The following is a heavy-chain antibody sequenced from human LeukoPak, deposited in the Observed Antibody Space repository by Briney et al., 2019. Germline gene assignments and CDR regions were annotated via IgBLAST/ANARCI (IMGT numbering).Heavy chain of an antibody. CDR2: INNSGST. J-gene: IGHJ4*02. CDR1: GGSFSGYY. V-gene: IGHV4-34*01. CDR3: ASSRHYDSSGYGMYNFDL. Sequence: PSETLSLTCAVYGGSFSGYYWSWIRQPPGKGLEWIAEINNSGSTNYNPSLKSRVTISIDTSKNQFSLKVSSVTAADTAVYYCASSRHYDSSGYGMYNFDLWGQGTLVTVSS. D-gene: IGHD3-22*01.